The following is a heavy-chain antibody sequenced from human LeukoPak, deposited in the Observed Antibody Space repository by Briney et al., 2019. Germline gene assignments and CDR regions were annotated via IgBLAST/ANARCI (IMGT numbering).Heavy chain of an antibody. V-gene: IGHV4-59*08. D-gene: IGHD3-10*01. CDR3: ARLPITLVRGVINAFDI. CDR1: GGSISSYY. Sequence: SETLSLTCTVSGGSISSYYWSWIRQPPGKGLEWIGYIYYSGSTNYNPSLKSRVTISVDTSKNQFSLKLSSVTAADTAVYYCARLPITLVRGVINAFDIWGQGTVVTVSS. CDR2: IYYSGST. J-gene: IGHJ3*02.